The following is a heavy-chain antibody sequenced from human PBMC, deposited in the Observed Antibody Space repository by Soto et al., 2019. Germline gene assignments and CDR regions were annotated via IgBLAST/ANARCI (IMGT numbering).Heavy chain of an antibody. D-gene: IGHD3-3*01. CDR2: MNPNSGNT. CDR3: ARGRNYDFWSGYHDAFDI. J-gene: IGHJ3*02. V-gene: IGHV1-8*01. CDR1: GYTFTSYD. Sequence: ASVKVSCKASGYTFTSYDINWVRQATGQGLEWMGWMNPNSGNTGYAQKFQGRVTMTRNTSISTAYMELSSLRSEDTAMYYCARGRNYDFWSGYHDAFDIWGQGTMVTVSS.